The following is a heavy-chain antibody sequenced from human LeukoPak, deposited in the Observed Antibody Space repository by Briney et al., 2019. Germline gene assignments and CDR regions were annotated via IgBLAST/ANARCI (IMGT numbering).Heavy chain of an antibody. CDR3: ASERGHIVGAKPHFDY. Sequence: SETLSLTCTVSGGSISSYYWSWIRQPAGKGLEWIGRIYTSGSTSYNPSLKSRVTMSVDTSKNQFSLKLSSVTAADTAVYYFASERGHIVGAKPHFDYWGQGTLVTVSS. V-gene: IGHV4-4*07. D-gene: IGHD1-26*01. J-gene: IGHJ4*02. CDR1: GGSISSYY. CDR2: IYTSGST.